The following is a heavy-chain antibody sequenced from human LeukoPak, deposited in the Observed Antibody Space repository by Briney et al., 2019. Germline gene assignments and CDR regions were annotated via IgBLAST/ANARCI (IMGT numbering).Heavy chain of an antibody. J-gene: IGHJ6*02. CDR1: GFTFSSYS. CDR2: ISSSSSTI. Sequence: GGSLRLSCAASGFTFSSYSMNWVRQAPGKGLEWVSYISSSSSTIYYADSVKGRFTISRDNAKNSLYLQMNSLRAEDTAVYYCAREGFYDILTGFGYYYYGMDVWGQGTTVTVSS. CDR3: AREGFYDILTGFGYYYYGMDV. V-gene: IGHV3-48*04. D-gene: IGHD3-9*01.